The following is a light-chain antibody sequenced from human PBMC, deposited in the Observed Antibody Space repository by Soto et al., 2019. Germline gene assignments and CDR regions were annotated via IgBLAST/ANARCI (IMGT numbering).Light chain of an antibody. J-gene: IGLJ2*01. CDR1: SSDVGGYNY. V-gene: IGLV2-14*01. Sequence: QSALTQPASVSGSPGQSITISCTGTSSDVGGYNYVSWYQQHPGKAPKLMIYDVSNRPSGVPNRFSGSKSGNTASQTISGLQAEDEADYDCSSYTSSSTLMVFGGGTKLTAL. CDR2: DVS. CDR3: SSYTSSSTLMV.